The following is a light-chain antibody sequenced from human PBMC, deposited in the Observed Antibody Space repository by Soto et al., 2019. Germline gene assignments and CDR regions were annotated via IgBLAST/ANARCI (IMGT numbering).Light chain of an antibody. CDR2: GAS. J-gene: IGKJ2*03. CDR3: QHYNNWPPYS. V-gene: IGKV3-15*01. CDR1: QDVSTN. Sequence: ETVMTQSPDTLSVSPGESATLSCRASQDVSTNLAWFHQKPGQPPRLVLYGASKRATGIPARFSGSGSGRHFTLTISSLQSEDFGVYYCQHYNNWPPYSFGQGTKVEIK.